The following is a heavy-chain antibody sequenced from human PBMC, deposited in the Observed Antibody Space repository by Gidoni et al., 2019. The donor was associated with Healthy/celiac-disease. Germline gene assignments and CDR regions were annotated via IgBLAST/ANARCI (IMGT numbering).Heavy chain of an antibody. J-gene: IGHJ2*01. CDR2: INWNGGST. V-gene: IGHV3-20*01. CDR1: GFTFDDYG. D-gene: IGHD4-17*01. CDR3: ARDSRDYGPHPPRSYWYFDL. Sequence: SGFTFDDYGMSWVRQAPGKGLEWVSGINWNGGSTGYADSVKGRFTISRDNAKNSLYLQMNSLRAEDTALYHCARDSRDYGPHPPRSYWYFDLWGRGTLVTVSS.